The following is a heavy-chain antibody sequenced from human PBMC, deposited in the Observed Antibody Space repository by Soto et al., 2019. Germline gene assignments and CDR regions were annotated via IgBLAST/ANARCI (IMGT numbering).Heavy chain of an antibody. CDR3: AAVPVLRFLKWLPAYFDY. J-gene: IGHJ4*02. D-gene: IGHD3-3*01. CDR2: LVVGSGNT. V-gene: IGHV1-58*01. CDR1: GFMFTSSA. Sequence: WASVKVSCKASGFMFTSSAVQWVRQARGQRLEWIGWLVVGSGNTRYAQHFQERVTLTRDMSTGTAYMELSSLRSEDTAVYYCAAVPVLRFLKWLPAYFDYWGQGTLVTVSS.